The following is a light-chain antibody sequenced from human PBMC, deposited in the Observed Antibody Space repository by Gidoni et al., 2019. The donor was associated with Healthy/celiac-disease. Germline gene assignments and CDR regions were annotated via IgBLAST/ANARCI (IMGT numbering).Light chain of an antibody. V-gene: IGKV1-39*01. CDR3: QQSYSTPPT. Sequence: DIQMTQPPSSLSASVGDRVTTTCRASQSISSYLNWYQQKPGKAPKLLIYAASSLQSGVPSRFSGSGSGTDFTLTISSLQPEDFATYYCQQSYSTPPTFGPXTKVDIK. CDR2: AAS. CDR1: QSISSY. J-gene: IGKJ3*01.